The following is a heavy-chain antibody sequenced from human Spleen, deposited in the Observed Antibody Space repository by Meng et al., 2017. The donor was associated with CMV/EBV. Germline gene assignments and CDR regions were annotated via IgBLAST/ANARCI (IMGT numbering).Heavy chain of an antibody. V-gene: IGHV3-66*02. Sequence: GGSLRLSCAASGFILSGYAMRWVRRAPGKGLEWVSVIYSGGRTFYAESVKGRFTISRDNSKNTLYLQMDSLRHEDTAFYHCVKEGIRDEWPRDFDYWGQGLLVTVSS. D-gene: IGHD2-21*01. CDR3: VKEGIRDEWPRDFDY. CDR1: GFILSGYA. CDR2: IYSGGRT. J-gene: IGHJ4*02.